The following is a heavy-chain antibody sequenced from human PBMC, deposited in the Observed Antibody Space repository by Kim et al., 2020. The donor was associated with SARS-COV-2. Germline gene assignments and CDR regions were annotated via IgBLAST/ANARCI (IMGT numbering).Heavy chain of an antibody. CDR2: IYYSGST. J-gene: IGHJ4*02. CDR3: AREGRWFGELFPSY. CDR1: GGSISSYY. V-gene: IGHV4-59*01. Sequence: SETLSLTCTVSGGSISSYYWSWIRQPPGKGLEWIGYIYYSGSTNYNPSLKSRVTISVDTSKNQFSLKLSSVTAADTAVYYCAREGRWFGELFPSYWGQGTLVTVSS. D-gene: IGHD3-10*01.